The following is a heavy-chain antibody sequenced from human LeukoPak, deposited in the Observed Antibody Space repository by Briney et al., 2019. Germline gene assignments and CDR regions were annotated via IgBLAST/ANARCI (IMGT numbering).Heavy chain of an antibody. D-gene: IGHD3-22*01. CDR2: IWYDGSNK. CDR1: GGTFISYG. J-gene: IGHJ4*02. V-gene: IGHV3-33*01. CDR3: ARDYYYDSSGYYYLNY. Sequence: SCKASGGTFISYGMHWVRQAPGKGLEWVAVIWYDGSNKYYADSVKGRFTISRDNSKNTLYLQMNSLRAEDTAVYYCARDYYYDSSGYYYLNYWGQGTLVTVSS.